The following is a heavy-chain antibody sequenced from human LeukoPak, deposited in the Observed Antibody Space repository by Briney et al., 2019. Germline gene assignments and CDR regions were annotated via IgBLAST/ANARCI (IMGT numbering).Heavy chain of an antibody. CDR1: GYTFTGYY. CDR2: INPNSSGT. Sequence: GASVKVSSKASGYTFTGYYMHWVRQAPGQGLEWMGWINPNSSGTNYAQKFQGRFTMTRDTSISTAYMELSRLRSDDTAVYYCARVFSHRIAAAADTEFDPWGQGTLVTVSS. CDR3: ARVFSHRIAAAADTEFDP. D-gene: IGHD6-13*01. J-gene: IGHJ5*02. V-gene: IGHV1-2*02.